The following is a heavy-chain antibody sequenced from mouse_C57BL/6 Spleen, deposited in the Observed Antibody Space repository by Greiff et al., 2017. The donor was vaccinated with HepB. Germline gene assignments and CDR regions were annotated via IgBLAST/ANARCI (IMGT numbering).Heavy chain of an antibody. CDR1: GYTFTDYY. J-gene: IGHJ2*01. D-gene: IGHD1-1*01. Sequence: EVQLQQSGPELVKPGASVKISCKASGYTFTDYYMNWVKQSHGKSLEWIGDINPNNGGTSYNQKFKGKATLTVDKSSSTAYMELRSLTSEDSAVYYCERYTTVVAGFDYWGQGTTLTVSS. CDR2: INPNNGGT. V-gene: IGHV1-26*01. CDR3: ERYTTVVAGFDY.